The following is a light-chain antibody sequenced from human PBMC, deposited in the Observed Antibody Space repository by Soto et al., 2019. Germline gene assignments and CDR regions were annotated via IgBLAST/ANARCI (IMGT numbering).Light chain of an antibody. J-gene: IGLJ1*01. CDR3: NSLRVNHLYV. CDR1: SSHVGGYNT. V-gene: IGLV2-14*01. CDR2: EVT. Sequence: QSALTQPASVSGSPGQTITISCTGTSSHVGGYNTVSWYQHHPGKAPKLIIYEVTHRPAGISDRFSASKSGNTASLTISGLQAEDEADYYCNSLRVNHLYVFGTGTKLTVL.